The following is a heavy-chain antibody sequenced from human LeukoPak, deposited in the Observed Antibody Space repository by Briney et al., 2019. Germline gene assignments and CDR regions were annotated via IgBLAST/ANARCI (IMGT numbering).Heavy chain of an antibody. CDR2: IKQDGSEK. D-gene: IGHD6-13*01. Sequence: GGSLRLSCAASGFTFSIYWMSWVRQAPGKGLEWVANIKQDGSEKYYVDSVKGRFTISRDNAKNSLYLQMNSLRAEDTAVYYCARCSSSPYWDAYYYYGMDVWGQGTTVTVSS. CDR3: ARCSSSPYWDAYYYYGMDV. CDR1: GFTFSIYW. J-gene: IGHJ6*02. V-gene: IGHV3-7*01.